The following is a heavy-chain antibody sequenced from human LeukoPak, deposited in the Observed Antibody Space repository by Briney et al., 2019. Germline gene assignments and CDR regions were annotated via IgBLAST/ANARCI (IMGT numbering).Heavy chain of an antibody. CDR2: IYPDDSDI. CDR3: ARNTRGVARALVQDAFDS. Sequence: GESLKISCTGSGYRFTDYWIGWVHQMPGKGLECMGIIYPDDSDIRYSPSFQGQVTISADKSVSTAYLQWSSLKASDTAMYYCARNTRGVARALVQDAFDSWAQGTTVTVSS. J-gene: IGHJ3*02. V-gene: IGHV5-51*07. CDR1: GYRFTDYW. D-gene: IGHD5-12*01.